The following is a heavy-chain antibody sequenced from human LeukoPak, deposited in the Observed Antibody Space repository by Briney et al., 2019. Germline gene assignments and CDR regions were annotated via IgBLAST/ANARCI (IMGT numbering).Heavy chain of an antibody. CDR1: GDSVNSYY. CDR2: ISPGGST. J-gene: IGHJ3*02. D-gene: IGHD3-10*01. Sequence: SETLSLTCTVSGDSVNSYYWSWIRQPAGKGLEWIGRISPGGSTNYNPSLQSRVILSVDTSGNQLSLKLSSVTAADTAVYYCARGPYYGSGSTRPAFDIWGQGTMVTVSS. CDR3: ARGPYYGSGSTRPAFDI. V-gene: IGHV4-4*07.